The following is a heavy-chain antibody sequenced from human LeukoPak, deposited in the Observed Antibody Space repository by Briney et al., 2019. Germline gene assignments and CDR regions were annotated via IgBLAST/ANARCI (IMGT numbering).Heavy chain of an antibody. V-gene: IGHV3-13*01. CDR1: GFTFIDYD. CDR2: IGIRGDT. CDR3: ARGGIQVSGIDEFDY. Sequence: GRSLRLSCAASGFTFIDYDMHWVRQVLGKGLEGVSAIGIRGDTHYSGSVKGRFTISRENAESSLYLQMNSLRAEDTAVYYCARGGIQVSGIDEFDYWGQGTLVTVSS. J-gene: IGHJ4*02. D-gene: IGHD6-19*01.